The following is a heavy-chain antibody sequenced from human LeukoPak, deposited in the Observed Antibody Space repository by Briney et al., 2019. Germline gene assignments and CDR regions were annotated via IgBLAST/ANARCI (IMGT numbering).Heavy chain of an antibody. D-gene: IGHD5-18*01. CDR2: INSDGSIT. J-gene: IGHJ6*02. V-gene: IGHV3-74*01. Sequence: GGSLRLSCTTSGFNFNNAWMHWVRQAPGKGLVWVSHINSDGSITSYADSVKGRFTISRDNAKNTLYLQMNSLRAEDTAVYYCARDAVDTANAVWGQGTRSPSP. CDR3: ARDAVDTANAV. CDR1: GFNFNNAW.